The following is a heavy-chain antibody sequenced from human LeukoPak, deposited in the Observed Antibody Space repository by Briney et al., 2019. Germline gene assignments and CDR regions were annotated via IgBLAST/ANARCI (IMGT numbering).Heavy chain of an antibody. Sequence: GGSLRLSCATSGFSFSSYSFNWVRQAPGKGLEWVSSINTVSSYIYYADSLKGRFTISRDNAKNSVYLQMDSLRAEDSAVYYCARLRRNTDSSGFFYYYDYWGQGTLVTVSS. D-gene: IGHD3-22*01. V-gene: IGHV3-21*06. J-gene: IGHJ4*02. CDR1: GFSFSSYS. CDR3: ARLRRNTDSSGFFYYYDY. CDR2: INTVSSYI.